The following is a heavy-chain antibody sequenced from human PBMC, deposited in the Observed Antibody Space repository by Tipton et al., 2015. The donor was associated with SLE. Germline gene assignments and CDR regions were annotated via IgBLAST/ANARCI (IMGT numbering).Heavy chain of an antibody. CDR1: GGSISSSSYY. J-gene: IGHJ2*01. D-gene: IGHD3-3*01. Sequence: TLSLTCTVSGGSISSSSYYWGWIRQPPGKGLEWIGSIYYSGSTNYNPSLKSRVTISVDTSKNQFSLKLSSVTAADTAVYYCAREGYDFWSGPTGYFDLWGRGTLVTVSS. CDR2: IYYSGST. V-gene: IGHV4-39*07. CDR3: AREGYDFWSGPTGYFDL.